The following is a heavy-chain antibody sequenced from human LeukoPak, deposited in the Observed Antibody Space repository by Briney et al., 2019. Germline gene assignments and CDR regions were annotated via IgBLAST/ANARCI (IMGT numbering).Heavy chain of an antibody. J-gene: IGHJ6*03. V-gene: IGHV1-69*13. D-gene: IGHD2-2*02. CDR2: IIPIFGTA. CDR3: ASIVVPAAIRSGYDSYYYYYMDV. Sequence: SVKVSCKASGGTFSSYAISWVRQAPGQGLEWMGGIIPIFGTANYAQKFQGRVTITADESTSTAYMELSSLRSEDTAVYYCASIVVPAAIRSGYDSYYYYYMDVWGKGTTVTVSS. CDR1: GGTFSSYA.